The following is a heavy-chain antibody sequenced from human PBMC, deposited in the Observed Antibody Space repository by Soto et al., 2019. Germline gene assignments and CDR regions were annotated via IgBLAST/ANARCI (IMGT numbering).Heavy chain of an antibody. J-gene: IGHJ6*02. CDR1: GYSFTSYW. CDR3: ATLSDTYHDRSGKQYYGMDV. CDR2: IDPSDSYT. D-gene: IGHD3-22*01. V-gene: IGHV5-10-1*01. Sequence: PGESLKLSCTGSGYSFTSYWIGWVRQMPGKGLEWMGRIDPSDSYTNYSPSFQGHVTISADKSISTAYLQWSSLKASDTAMYYCATLSDTYHDRSGKQYYGMDVWGQGTKVTVSS.